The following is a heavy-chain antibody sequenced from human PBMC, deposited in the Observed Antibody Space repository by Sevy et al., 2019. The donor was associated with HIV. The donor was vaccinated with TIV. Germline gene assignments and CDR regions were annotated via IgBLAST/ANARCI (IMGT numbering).Heavy chain of an antibody. D-gene: IGHD3-10*01. CDR2: IIPIFGTA. CDR3: ARDRLGYYGSGSYYNGDAFDI. CDR1: GGTFSSYA. Sequence: ASVKVSCKASGGTFSSYAISWVRQAPGQGLEWMGGIIPIFGTANYAQKFQGRVTITADESTSTAYMELGSLRSEDTAVYYCARDRLGYYGSGSYYNGDAFDIWGQGTMVTVSS. J-gene: IGHJ3*02. V-gene: IGHV1-69*13.